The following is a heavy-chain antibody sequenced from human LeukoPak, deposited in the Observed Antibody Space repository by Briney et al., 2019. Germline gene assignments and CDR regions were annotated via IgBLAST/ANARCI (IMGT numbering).Heavy chain of an antibody. V-gene: IGHV3-23*01. CDR1: GFTFSSYA. J-gene: IGHJ4*02. CDR3: AKDPHTMVRGVIPTGYDY. D-gene: IGHD3-10*01. CDR2: ISGSGGST. Sequence: PGVSLRLSCAASGFTFSSYAMSWVRQAPGKGLVWVSAISGSGGSTYYADSVKGRFTISRDNSKNTLYLQMNSLRAEDTAVYYCAKDPHTMVRGVIPTGYDYWGQGTLVTVSS.